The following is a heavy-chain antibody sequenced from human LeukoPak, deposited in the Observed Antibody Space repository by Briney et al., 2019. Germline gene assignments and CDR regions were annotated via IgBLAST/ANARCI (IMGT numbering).Heavy chain of an antibody. V-gene: IGHV1-8*03. CDR3: ARDPSGGSPEDWFDP. CDR2: MNPNSGNT. D-gene: IGHD2-15*01. Sequence: ASVKVSCKASGYTFTSYDINWVRQATGQGLEWMGWMNPNSGNTGYAQKFQGRVTITRNTSISTAYMELSSLRSEDTAVYYCARDPSGGSPEDWFDPWGQGTLVTVSA. J-gene: IGHJ5*02. CDR1: GYTFTSYD.